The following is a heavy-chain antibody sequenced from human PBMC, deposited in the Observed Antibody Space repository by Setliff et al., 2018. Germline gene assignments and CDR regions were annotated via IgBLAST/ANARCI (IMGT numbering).Heavy chain of an antibody. CDR3: ARLRDSMVRGVSDFYYYYYYMDV. CDR1: GGTFSDYY. D-gene: IGHD3-10*01. CDR2: INHSGST. Sequence: SETLSLTCAAYGGTFSDYYWTWIRQPPGKGLEWIGEINHSGSTNYNPSLKSRVTISVDTSKNQFSLKLSPVTAADTAVYYCARLRDSMVRGVSDFYYYYYYMDVWGKGTTVTVSS. V-gene: IGHV4-34*01. J-gene: IGHJ6*03.